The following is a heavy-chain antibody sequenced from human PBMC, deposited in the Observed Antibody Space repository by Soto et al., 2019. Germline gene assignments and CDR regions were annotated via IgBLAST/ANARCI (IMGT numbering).Heavy chain of an antibody. V-gene: IGHV1-18*01. Sequence: ASVKVSCKASGYTFTRYGINWGRPAPGQGLEWMGWISAYNDNTHYAQRLQGRVTMTTDTSTSTAYMELRSLRSDDTAVYYCAREDCSGGRCYAGVGWGQGTLVTVSS. CDR2: ISAYNDNT. CDR3: AREDCSGGRCYAGVG. CDR1: GYTFTRYG. J-gene: IGHJ4*02. D-gene: IGHD2-15*01.